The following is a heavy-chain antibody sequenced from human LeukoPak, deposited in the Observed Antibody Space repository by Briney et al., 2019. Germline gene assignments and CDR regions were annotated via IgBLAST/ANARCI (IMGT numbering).Heavy chain of an antibody. CDR2: ISGTSSYI. CDR3: ARGTLLTPFDY. CDR1: GFTFSSYS. Sequence: KTGGSLRLSCAASGFTFSSYSMNWVRQAPGKGLEWVSSISGTSSYIYYADLVKGRFTISRDNAKNSVFLQMNSLRAEDTAVYYCARGTLLTPFDYWGQGTLVTVSS. J-gene: IGHJ4*02. V-gene: IGHV3-21*01. D-gene: IGHD3-9*01.